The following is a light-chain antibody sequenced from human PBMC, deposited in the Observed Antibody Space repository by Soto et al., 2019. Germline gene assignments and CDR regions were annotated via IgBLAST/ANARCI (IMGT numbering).Light chain of an antibody. J-gene: IGKJ1*01. CDR3: QQYYTYPWT. CDR2: AAS. CDR1: QDVSSY. V-gene: IGKV1-8*01. Sequence: AIRMTQSPSSLSASTGDRVTITCRASQDVSSYLAWYQQKPGKAPKLLIFAASTLQSGVPSRFSGSGSETDFTFTISCLQSKDFATYYCQQYYTYPWTFGQGTKVEFK.